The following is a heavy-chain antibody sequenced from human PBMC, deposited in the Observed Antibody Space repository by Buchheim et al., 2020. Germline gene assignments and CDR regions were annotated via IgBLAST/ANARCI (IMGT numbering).Heavy chain of an antibody. CDR1: GFTFSSYS. V-gene: IGHV3-48*01. Sequence: EVQLVESGGGLVQPGGSLRLSCAASGFTFSSYSMNWVRQAPGKGLEWVSYISSSSSTIYYADSVKGRFTISIDNAKYSLYLQMNSLRAEDTAVYYCARDHDYGDYVEFYYYYGMDVWGQGTT. D-gene: IGHD4-17*01. CDR2: ISSSSSTI. J-gene: IGHJ6*02. CDR3: ARDHDYGDYVEFYYYYGMDV.